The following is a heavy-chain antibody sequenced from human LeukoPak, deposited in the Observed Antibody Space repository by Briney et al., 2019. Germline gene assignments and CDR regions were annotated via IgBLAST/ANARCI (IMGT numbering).Heavy chain of an antibody. V-gene: IGHV3-30*04. J-gene: IGHJ4*02. CDR1: GYNFGAHA. CDR2: ISYDGTET. CDR3: VKDLVGYDSSGYRDY. D-gene: IGHD3-22*01. Sequence: PGRSLRLSCAASGYNFGAHAMHWVRQAPGKGLEWVALISYDGTETHYADSVRGRFTIARDNSNNMVYLQMNNLRAEDTAVYYCVKDLVGYDSSGYRDYWGQGTLVTVSS.